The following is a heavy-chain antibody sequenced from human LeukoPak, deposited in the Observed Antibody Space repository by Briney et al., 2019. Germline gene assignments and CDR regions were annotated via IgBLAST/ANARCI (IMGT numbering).Heavy chain of an antibody. Sequence: SETLSLTCAVYGGSFSGYYWSWIRQPPGKGLEWIGEINHSGSTNYNPSLKSRVTISVDTSKNQFSLKLSSVTAADTAVYYCARHEVGLLKPYVVVTAIVYWGQGTLVTVSS. CDR3: ARHEVGLLKPYVVVTAIVY. J-gene: IGHJ4*02. D-gene: IGHD2-21*02. CDR1: GGSFSGYY. CDR2: INHSGST. V-gene: IGHV4-34*01.